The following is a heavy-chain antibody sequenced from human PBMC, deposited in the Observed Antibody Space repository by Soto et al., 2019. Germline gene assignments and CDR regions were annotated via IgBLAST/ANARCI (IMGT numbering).Heavy chain of an antibody. CDR2: ISGSGGST. CDR1: GFTFSSYA. V-gene: IGHV3-23*01. D-gene: IGHD6-19*01. J-gene: IGHJ4*02. CDR3: AKDLGVPYSSGWYHPFDY. Sequence: PGGSLRLSCAASGFTFSSYAMRWVRQAPGKGLEWVSAISGSGGSTYYADSVKGRFTISRDNSKNTLYLQMNSLRAEDTAVYYCAKDLGVPYSSGWYHPFDYWGQGTLVTVSS.